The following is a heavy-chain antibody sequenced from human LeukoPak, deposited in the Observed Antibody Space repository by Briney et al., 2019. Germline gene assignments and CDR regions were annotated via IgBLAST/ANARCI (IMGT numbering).Heavy chain of an antibody. D-gene: IGHD4-23*01. J-gene: IGHJ3*02. CDR3: ASRLYGGPFDN. CDR1: GFTFSSYA. V-gene: IGHV3-30-3*01. CDR2: ISYDGSNK. Sequence: PGRSLRLSCAASGFTFSSYAMHWVRQAPGKGLEWVAVISYDGSNKYYADSVKGRFTISRDNSKNTLYLQMNSLRAEDTAVYYCASRLYGGPFDNWGQGTMVTVSS.